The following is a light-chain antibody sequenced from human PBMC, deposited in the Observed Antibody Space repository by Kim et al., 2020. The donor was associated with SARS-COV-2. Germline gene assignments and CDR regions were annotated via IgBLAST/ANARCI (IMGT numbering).Light chain of an antibody. V-gene: IGKV1-39*01. CDR2: AAS. J-gene: IGKJ2*01. CDR3: QQSYSTPYT. Sequence: SASVGDRVTITCRASQSYSSYLNWYQQKPGKAPKPLIYAASSLQSGVPSRFSGSRSGTDFTLTISSLQPEDFATYYCQQSYSTPYTFGQGTKLEI. CDR1: QSYSSY.